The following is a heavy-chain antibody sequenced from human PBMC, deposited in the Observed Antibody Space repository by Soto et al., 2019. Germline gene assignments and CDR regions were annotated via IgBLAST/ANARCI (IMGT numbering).Heavy chain of an antibody. CDR2: IIPIFGTA. CDR3: ARDRCSGGSCYTIGFDP. Sequence: ASVKVSCKASGGTFSSYAISWVRQAPGQGLEWMGGIIPIFGTANYAQKFQGRVTITADESTSTAYMELSSLRSEDTAVYYRARDRCSGGSCYTIGFDPWGQGTLVTVSS. D-gene: IGHD2-15*01. V-gene: IGHV1-69*13. J-gene: IGHJ5*02. CDR1: GGTFSSYA.